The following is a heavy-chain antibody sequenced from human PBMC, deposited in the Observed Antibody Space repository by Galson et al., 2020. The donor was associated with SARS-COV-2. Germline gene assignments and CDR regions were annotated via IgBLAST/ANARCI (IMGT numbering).Heavy chain of an antibody. D-gene: IGHD5-12*01. CDR1: GDSSSSYY. V-gene: IGHV4-59*01. CDR3: ARGLGGYDSVC. Sequence: ASETLSLTCSVSGDSSSSYYWNWIRQPPGKGLEWIGYVHHNGFTKHNPSLKGRVTISVDTSKKQFFLRLTSLTAADTAIYYCARGLGGYDSVCWGQGTLVTVSS. J-gene: IGHJ4*02. CDR2: VHHNGFT.